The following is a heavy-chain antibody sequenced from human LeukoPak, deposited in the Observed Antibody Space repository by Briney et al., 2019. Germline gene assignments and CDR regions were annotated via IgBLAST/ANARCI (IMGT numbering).Heavy chain of an antibody. CDR2: IYFSGSR. CDR1: GASIRSGDHH. Sequence: MSSETLSLTCSVSGASIRSGDHHWSWLRQSPEKGLEWIGYIYFSGSRSSNPSLRSRLTISVDTSKNQFSLQLNSVTPEDTAVYYCARDVGATDDAFDIWGQGTMVTVSS. V-gene: IGHV4-30-4*08. D-gene: IGHD1-26*01. CDR3: ARDVGATDDAFDI. J-gene: IGHJ3*02.